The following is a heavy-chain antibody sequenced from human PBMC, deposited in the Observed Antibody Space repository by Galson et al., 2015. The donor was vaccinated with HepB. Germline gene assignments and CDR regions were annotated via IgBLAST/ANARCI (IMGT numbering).Heavy chain of an antibody. CDR2: ITSTSSTI. Sequence: SLRLSCAASGFTFSNYGMNWVRQAPGKGLEWVSYITSTSSTIYYAASVKGRFTMSRDNAKNSLYLQMDSLRDEDTAVYYCARDQLGYCSAKTCYNSHAFDIWGRGTMVTVSS. J-gene: IGHJ3*02. CDR1: GFTFSNYG. D-gene: IGHD2-2*02. CDR3: ARDQLGYCSAKTCYNSHAFDI. V-gene: IGHV3-48*02.